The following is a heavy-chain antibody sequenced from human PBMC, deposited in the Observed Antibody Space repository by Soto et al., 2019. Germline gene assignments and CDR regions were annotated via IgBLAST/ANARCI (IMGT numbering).Heavy chain of an antibody. Sequence: ASETLSLTCTVSGGSFSGGGYYWSWIRQHPGKGLEWMGYISYSGSTKYKPSLQSRITISVETSKNQFSLRLTSATAADTAIYFCVRTSIFGVVLNAFDIWGQGTLVTVSS. D-gene: IGHD3-3*01. V-gene: IGHV4-31*03. CDR1: GGSFSGGGYY. CDR2: ISYSGST. CDR3: VRTSIFGVVLNAFDI. J-gene: IGHJ3*02.